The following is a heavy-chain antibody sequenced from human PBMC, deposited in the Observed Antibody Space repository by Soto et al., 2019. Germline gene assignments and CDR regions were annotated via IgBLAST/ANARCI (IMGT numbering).Heavy chain of an antibody. J-gene: IGHJ6*02. CDR1: GYDFTKYW. CDR2: IHPVDSDT. CDR3: ARTGSYESPFYYYGMEI. D-gene: IGHD1-26*01. V-gene: IGHV5-51*01. Sequence: PGESLKISCKGSGYDFTKYWVAWVRQMPGKGLEWMGIIHPVDSDTRYSPSFQGQVTISDDRSIDTAFLQWSSLKASGTATYFCARTGSYESPFYYYGMEIWGQGTAVTVSS.